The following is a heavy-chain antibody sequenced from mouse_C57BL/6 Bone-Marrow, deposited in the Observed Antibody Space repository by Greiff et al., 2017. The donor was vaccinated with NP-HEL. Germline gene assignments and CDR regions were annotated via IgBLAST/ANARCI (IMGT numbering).Heavy chain of an antibody. Sequence: QVQLQQSGAELARPGASVKLSCKASGYTFTSYGISWVKQRTGQGLEWIGEIYPRSGNTYYNEKFKGKATLTADKSSSTAYMELRSLTSEDSAVYFCAREGGTVVAPRVWGTGTTVTVSS. CDR1: GYTFTSYG. CDR3: AREGGTVVAPRV. D-gene: IGHD1-1*01. V-gene: IGHV1-81*01. J-gene: IGHJ1*03. CDR2: IYPRSGNT.